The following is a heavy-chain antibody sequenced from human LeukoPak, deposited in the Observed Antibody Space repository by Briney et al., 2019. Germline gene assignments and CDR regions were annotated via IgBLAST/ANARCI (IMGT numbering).Heavy chain of an antibody. V-gene: IGHV4-59*01. J-gene: IGHJ4*02. D-gene: IGHD5-24*01. CDR1: GGSISSYY. CDR2: IYHSGST. Sequence: SSETLSLTCTVSGGSISSYYWSWIRQPPGKGLEWIGYIYHSGSTNYNPSLKSRVTISVDTSKNQFSLKLSSVTAADTAVYYCASTRRDGYPFDYWGQGTLVTVSS. CDR3: ASTRRDGYPFDY.